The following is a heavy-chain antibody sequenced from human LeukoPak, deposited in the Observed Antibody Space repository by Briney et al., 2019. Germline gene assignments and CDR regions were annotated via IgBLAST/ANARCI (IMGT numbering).Heavy chain of an antibody. Sequence: ASVKVSCKASGGTFSSYAISWVRQAPGQGLEWMGGIIPIFGTANYAQKFQGRVTITTDESTSTAYMELSSLRSEDTAVDYCAVQGRYCSGGSCYYFDYWGQGTLVTVSS. D-gene: IGHD2-15*01. J-gene: IGHJ4*02. CDR1: GGTFSSYA. CDR3: AVQGRYCSGGSCYYFDY. CDR2: IIPIFGTA. V-gene: IGHV1-69*05.